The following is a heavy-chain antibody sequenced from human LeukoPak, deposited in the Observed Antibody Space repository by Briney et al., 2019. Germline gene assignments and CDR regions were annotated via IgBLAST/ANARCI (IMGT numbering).Heavy chain of an antibody. CDR1: GFTFSNYG. Sequence: PGRSLRLSCAASGFTFSNYGMHWVRQAPGKGLEWVSTISGSGSATYNAGSVKGRFTTSRDNSNNTLYLQMNSLRAEDTAVYYCAKTEAPAAIRAGSDYWGQGTLVTVSS. V-gene: IGHV3-23*01. J-gene: IGHJ4*02. CDR2: ISGSGSAT. D-gene: IGHD2-2*02. CDR3: AKTEAPAAIRAGSDY.